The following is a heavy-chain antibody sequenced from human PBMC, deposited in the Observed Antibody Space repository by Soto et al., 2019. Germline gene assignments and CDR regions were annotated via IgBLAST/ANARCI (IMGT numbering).Heavy chain of an antibody. Sequence: SETLSLTCTVSGGSISSYYWSWIRQPPGKGLEWIGYIYYSGSTNYNPSLKSRVTISVDTSKNQFSLKLSSVTAADTAVYYCARHGITGSHYDALDIWGQGTMVT. J-gene: IGHJ3*02. V-gene: IGHV4-59*01. D-gene: IGHD1-26*01. CDR3: ARHGITGSHYDALDI. CDR2: IYYSGST. CDR1: GGSISSYY.